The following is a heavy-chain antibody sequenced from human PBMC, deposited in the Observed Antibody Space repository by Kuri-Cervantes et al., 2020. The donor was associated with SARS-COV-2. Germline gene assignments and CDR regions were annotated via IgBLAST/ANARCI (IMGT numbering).Heavy chain of an antibody. CDR3: TTAGQSITIFGVVTNMDV. V-gene: IGHV3-15*01. D-gene: IGHD3-3*01. CDR1: GFTFSSYW. Sequence: GESLKISCAASGFTFSSYWMHWVRQAPGKGLEWVGRIKSKTDGGTTDYAAPVKGRFTISRDDSKNTLYLQMNSLKTEDTAVYYCTTAGQSITIFGVVTNMDVWGKGTTVTVSS. CDR2: IKSKTDGGTT. J-gene: IGHJ6*03.